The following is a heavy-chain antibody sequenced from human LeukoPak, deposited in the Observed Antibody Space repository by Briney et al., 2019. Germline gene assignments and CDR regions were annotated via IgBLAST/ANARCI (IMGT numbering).Heavy chain of an antibody. CDR2: IFHSGST. CDR3: ARHASVPGGDY. CDR1: GYSISSGYY. V-gene: IGHV4-38-2*02. Sequence: PETLSLTCTVSGYSISSGYYWGWIRQPPGKGLEWIGNIFHSGSTYCSPSLKSRVTISVDTSKNQFSLKLSSVTAADTAVYYCARHASVPGGDYWGQGTLVTVSS. D-gene: IGHD2-8*01. J-gene: IGHJ4*02.